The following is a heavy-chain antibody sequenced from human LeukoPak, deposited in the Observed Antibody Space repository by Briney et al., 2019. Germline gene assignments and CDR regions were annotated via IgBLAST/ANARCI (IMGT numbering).Heavy chain of an antibody. CDR1: GFTFSSYG. D-gene: IGHD5-12*01. V-gene: IGHV3-23*01. Sequence: GGSLRLSCAASGFTFSSYGMSWVRQAPGKGLEWVSAISGSGGSTYYADSVKGRFTISRDNSKNTLYLQMNSLRAEDTAVYYCAKAEGGYDPLDNWFDPWGQGTLVTVSS. J-gene: IGHJ5*02. CDR3: AKAEGGYDPLDNWFDP. CDR2: ISGSGGST.